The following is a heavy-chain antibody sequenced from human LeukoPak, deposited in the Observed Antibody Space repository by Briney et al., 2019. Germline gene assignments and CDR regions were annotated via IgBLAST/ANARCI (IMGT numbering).Heavy chain of an antibody. CDR1: GFTFDNHA. Sequence: GGSLRLSCVASGFTFDNHAISWVRQAPGKGLGWVSAISSSGDVTYYADSVKGRFTISRDNSKNTLYLQLSSLRAEDTAVYYCAKRYYSDSSGYLGSIDQWGQGTLVTVSS. V-gene: IGHV3-23*01. CDR3: AKRYYSDSSGYLGSIDQ. CDR2: ISSSGDVT. J-gene: IGHJ4*02. D-gene: IGHD3-22*01.